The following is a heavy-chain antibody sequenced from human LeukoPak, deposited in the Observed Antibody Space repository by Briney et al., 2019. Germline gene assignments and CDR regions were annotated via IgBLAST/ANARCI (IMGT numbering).Heavy chain of an antibody. Sequence: GGSLRLSCAASGFTFSSYGMHWVRQAPGKGLEWVVVISYDGSNKYYAASVKGRFTISRDNSKNTLYLQMNSLRAEDTAVYYCAKVFGRGWYPDWGQGTLVTVSS. J-gene: IGHJ4*02. CDR2: ISYDGSNK. CDR3: AKVFGRGWYPD. D-gene: IGHD6-19*01. CDR1: GFTFSSYG. V-gene: IGHV3-30*18.